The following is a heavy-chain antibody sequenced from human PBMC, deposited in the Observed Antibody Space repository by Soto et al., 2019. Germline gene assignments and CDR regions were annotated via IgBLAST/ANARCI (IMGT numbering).Heavy chain of an antibody. CDR3: TPRPSSNTPSQSIPPTDY. CDR2: IRSKTNNYAT. CDR1: GFTFSGSA. D-gene: IGHD6-13*01. Sequence: GGSLRLSCAASGFTFSGSAVHWVRQASGRGLEWVGRIRSKTNNYATEYAASVNGRFTFSRDDSQNTVYLQMDSLKTEDTAIYFSTPRPSSNTPSQSIPPTDYWGQGTLVTVSS. V-gene: IGHV3-73*01. J-gene: IGHJ4*02.